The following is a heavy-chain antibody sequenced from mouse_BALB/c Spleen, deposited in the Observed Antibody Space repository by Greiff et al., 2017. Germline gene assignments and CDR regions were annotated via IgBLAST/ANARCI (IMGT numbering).Heavy chain of an antibody. CDR1: GFTFSSFG. J-gene: IGHJ4*01. V-gene: IGHV5-17*02. Sequence: VQLVESGGGLVQPGGSRKLSCAASGFTFSSFGMHWVRQAPEKGLEWVAYISSGSSTIYYADTVKGRFTISRDNPKNTLFLQMTSLRSEDTAMYYCARGGYYGSSYKYAMDYWGQGTSVTVSS. D-gene: IGHD1-1*01. CDR3: ARGGYYGSSYKYAMDY. CDR2: ISSGSSTI.